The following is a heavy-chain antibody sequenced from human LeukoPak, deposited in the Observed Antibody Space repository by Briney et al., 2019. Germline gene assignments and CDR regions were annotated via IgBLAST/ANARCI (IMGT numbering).Heavy chain of an antibody. Sequence: ASVKVSCKASGYTFTSYGISWVRQAPGQGLEWMGWISAYNGNTNHAQKLQGRVTMTTDTSTSTAYMELRSLRSDDTAVYYCAREGYYDSSGFPSSGVGYYYYGMDVWGQGTTVTVSS. CDR1: GYTFTSYG. V-gene: IGHV1-18*01. CDR2: ISAYNGNT. CDR3: AREGYYDSSGFPSSGVGYYYYGMDV. D-gene: IGHD3-22*01. J-gene: IGHJ6*02.